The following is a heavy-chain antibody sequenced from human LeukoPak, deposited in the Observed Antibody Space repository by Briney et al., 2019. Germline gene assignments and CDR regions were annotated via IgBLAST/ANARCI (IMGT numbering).Heavy chain of an antibody. D-gene: IGHD3-10*01. CDR1: GGSISSYY. CDR2: IYYSGST. J-gene: IGHJ4*02. V-gene: IGHV4-59*08. Sequence: SETLSLTCTVSGGSISSYYWSWIRQPPGKGLEWIGYIYYSGSTNYNPSLKSRVTISVDTSKNQFSLKLSSVTAADTAVYYCARLNYYGSGDYWGQGTLVTVSS. CDR3: ARLNYYGSGDY.